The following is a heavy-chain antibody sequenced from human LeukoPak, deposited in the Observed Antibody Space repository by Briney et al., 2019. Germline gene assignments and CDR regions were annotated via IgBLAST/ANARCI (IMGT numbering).Heavy chain of an antibody. CDR3: AYPPKGPYYYGSTGYSEGS. CDR2: IRYDGSSK. J-gene: IGHJ4*02. D-gene: IGHD3-22*01. CDR1: GFTFSNYR. Sequence: GGSLRLSCVASGFTFSNYRMSWFRQAPGKGLEWVAFIRYDGSSKYYADSVKGRFTISRDNSKNTLYLQMNSLGAEDTAVYYFAYPPKGPYYYGSTGYSEGSWGQGTLVTVSS. V-gene: IGHV3-30*02.